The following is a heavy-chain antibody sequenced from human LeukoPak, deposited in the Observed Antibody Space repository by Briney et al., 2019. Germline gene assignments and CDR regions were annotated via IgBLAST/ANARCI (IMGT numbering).Heavy chain of an antibody. CDR1: GFTFSSYA. CDR2: ISYDGSNK. D-gene: IGHD3-10*01. Sequence: GGSLRLSCAASGFTFSSYAMHWVRQAPGKGLEWVAVISYDGSNKYYADSVKGRFTISRDNSKNTLYLQMNSLRAEDTAVYYCAKEPQGGSGTYFDYWGQGTLVTVSS. CDR3: AKEPQGGSGTYFDY. J-gene: IGHJ4*02. V-gene: IGHV3-30-3*02.